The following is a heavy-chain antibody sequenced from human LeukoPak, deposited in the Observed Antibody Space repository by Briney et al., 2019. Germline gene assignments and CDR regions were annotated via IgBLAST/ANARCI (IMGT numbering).Heavy chain of an antibody. CDR2: ITGSGDTT. CDR1: GFTFSSYG. V-gene: IGHV3-23*01. J-gene: IGHJ4*02. D-gene: IGHD2-8*01. CDR3: AKAFGTNGSYQLPIDD. Sequence: GGTLRLSCAASGFTFSSYGMSWVRQAPGKGLECVSAITGSGDTTYYADSVKGRFTIFRDNSKNTLYLQLNNLRAEDTAIYYCAKAFGTNGSYQLPIDDWGQGTLVTVSS.